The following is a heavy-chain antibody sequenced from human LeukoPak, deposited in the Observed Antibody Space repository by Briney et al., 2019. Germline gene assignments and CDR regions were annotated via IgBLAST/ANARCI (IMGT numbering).Heavy chain of an antibody. Sequence: GASVKVSCKASGYSFTGFYMNWVRQAPGQGLEWMGWINPSSGGTNVVGKFQGRVTLTRDTSITTAFMELSSLTSDDTAVYYCARDGVPIEYWGQGTLVTVSS. CDR2: INPSSGGT. V-gene: IGHV1-2*02. D-gene: IGHD3-16*01. CDR1: GYSFTGFY. J-gene: IGHJ4*02. CDR3: ARDGVPIEY.